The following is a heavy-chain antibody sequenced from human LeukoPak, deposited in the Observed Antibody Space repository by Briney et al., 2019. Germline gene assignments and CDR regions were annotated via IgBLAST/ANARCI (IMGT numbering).Heavy chain of an antibody. Sequence: PSETLSLTCTVSGGSISSYYWSWVRQPPGKGLEGIGYIYYSGNTNYNPSLKSRVTISVDTSKNQFSLKVSSVTAADTAVYYCARDRGTWNDDGFDYWGQGTLVTVSS. CDR3: ARDRGTWNDDGFDY. CDR2: IYYSGNT. CDR1: GGSISSYY. V-gene: IGHV4-59*12. J-gene: IGHJ4*02. D-gene: IGHD1-1*01.